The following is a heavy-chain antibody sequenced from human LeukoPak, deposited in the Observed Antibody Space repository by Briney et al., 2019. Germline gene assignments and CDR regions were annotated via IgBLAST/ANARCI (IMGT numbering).Heavy chain of an antibody. CDR2: IYHSGST. CDR1: GYSLSSGYY. J-gene: IGHJ4*02. Sequence: PETLSLTCAVSGYSLSSGYYWGWIRQPPGKGLEGIGSIYHSGSTYYNPSLKSRVSISVVTSKNQFSVKLSSVTAADTAVYYCARAIRGPGSYYNVSDFFDYWGQGTLVTVSS. D-gene: IGHD3-10*01. CDR3: ARAIRGPGSYYNVSDFFDY. V-gene: IGHV4-38-2*01.